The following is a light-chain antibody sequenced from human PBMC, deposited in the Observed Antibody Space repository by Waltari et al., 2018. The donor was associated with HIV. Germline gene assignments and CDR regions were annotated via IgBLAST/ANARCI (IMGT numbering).Light chain of an antibody. CDR2: EVS. CDR3: CAYAGSTTYVI. J-gene: IGLJ2*01. Sequence: QSALTQPASVSGSPGQSITISCTGTSSDVGGYNLFPCYQQHPGKAPKLMIYEVSKRPSGVSNRFSGSKSGNTASLTISGLQAEDEADYYCCAYAGSTTYVIFGGGTKLTVL. V-gene: IGLV2-23*02. CDR1: SSDVGGYNL.